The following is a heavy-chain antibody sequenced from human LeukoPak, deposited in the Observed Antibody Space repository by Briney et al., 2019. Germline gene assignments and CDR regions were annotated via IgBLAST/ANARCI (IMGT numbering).Heavy chain of an antibody. Sequence: SSETLSLTCAVYGGSFSGYYWNWIRQPPGKGLEWIGEINDSGSTNCNPSLKSRVTISVDTSKNQFSLKLSSVTAADTAVYYCARHGGSSSWYWLSYWGQGTLVTVSS. CDR2: INDSGST. CDR3: ARHGGSSSWYWLSY. V-gene: IGHV4-34*01. D-gene: IGHD6-13*01. CDR1: GGSFSGYY. J-gene: IGHJ4*02.